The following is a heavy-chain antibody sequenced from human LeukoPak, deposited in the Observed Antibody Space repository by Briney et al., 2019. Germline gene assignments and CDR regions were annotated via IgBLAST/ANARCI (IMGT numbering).Heavy chain of an antibody. V-gene: IGHV3-21*01. Sequence: GGSLRLSCAASGFTFSNYAMHWVRQAPGKGLEWVSSIGSGSSYIYYADSVKGRFTISRDNAKNSLYLQMNSLRAEDTAVYYCARGLGYCSSTSCQYYFDYWGQGTLVTVSS. CDR3: ARGLGYCSSTSCQYYFDY. J-gene: IGHJ4*02. CDR2: IGSGSSYI. D-gene: IGHD2-2*03. CDR1: GFTFSNYA.